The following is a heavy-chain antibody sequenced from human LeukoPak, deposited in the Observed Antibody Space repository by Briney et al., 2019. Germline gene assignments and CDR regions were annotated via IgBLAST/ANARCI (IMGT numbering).Heavy chain of an antibody. V-gene: IGHV3-48*03. Sequence: GGSLKLSCAASGFTFSSYEMNWVRQAPGKGLEWVSYISSSGSTIYYADSVKGRFTISRDNAKNSLYLQMNSLRAEDTAVYYCARVPPWNNFATLYYYYGMDVWGQGTTVTVSS. D-gene: IGHD2-15*01. J-gene: IGHJ6*02. CDR2: ISSSGSTI. CDR1: GFTFSSYE. CDR3: ARVPPWNNFATLYYYYGMDV.